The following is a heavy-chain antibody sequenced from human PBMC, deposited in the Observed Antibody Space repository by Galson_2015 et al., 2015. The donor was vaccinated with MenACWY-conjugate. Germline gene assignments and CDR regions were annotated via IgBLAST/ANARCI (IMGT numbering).Heavy chain of an antibody. CDR3: ARGHPKSEH. CDR1: GFTFSTYW. J-gene: IGHJ4*01. V-gene: IGHV3-7*01. Sequence: SLRLSCATSGFTFSTYWVSWVRQAPGKGLEWVANIKRDGSEKYYVDSVKGRFTISRDNAKNSLYLQMNSLRVEDTAVYYCARGHPKSEHWGQGTLVTVSS. CDR2: IKRDGSEK.